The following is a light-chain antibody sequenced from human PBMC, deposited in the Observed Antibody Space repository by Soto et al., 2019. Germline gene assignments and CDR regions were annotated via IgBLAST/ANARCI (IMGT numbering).Light chain of an antibody. CDR3: QQYNSYSWT. Sequence: DIQMTQSPSTLSASVGDRVTITCRASQSISSWLAWYKQKPGKEPKLLIYKASSLESGVPSRFSGSGSGTEFTLTISSLQPDDFATYYCQQYNSYSWTFGQGTK. J-gene: IGKJ1*01. V-gene: IGKV1-5*03. CDR2: KAS. CDR1: QSISSW.